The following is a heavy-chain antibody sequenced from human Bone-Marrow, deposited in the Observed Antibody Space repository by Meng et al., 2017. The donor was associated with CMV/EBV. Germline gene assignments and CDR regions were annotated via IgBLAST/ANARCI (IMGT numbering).Heavy chain of an antibody. CDR3: ARAGRGSDAFDI. CDR2: ISGSGGST. CDR1: GFTFSSYA. D-gene: IGHD3-16*01. V-gene: IGHV3-23*01. J-gene: IGHJ3*02. Sequence: GESLKISCAASGFTFSSYAMSWVRQAPGKGLEWVSAISGSGGSTYYADSVKGRFTISRDNSKNTLYLQMNSLRAEDTALYYCARAGRGSDAFDIWGQGTMVTVSS.